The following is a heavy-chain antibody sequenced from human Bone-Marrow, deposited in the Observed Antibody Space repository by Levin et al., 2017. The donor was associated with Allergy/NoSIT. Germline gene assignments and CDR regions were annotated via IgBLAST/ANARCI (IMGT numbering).Heavy chain of an antibody. CDR3: ARARATSNWFDP. J-gene: IGHJ5*02. CDR2: LHYSGST. CDR1: GGSVSSSIHY. Sequence: SETLSLTCTVSGGSVSSSIHYWGWIRQPPGKGLEWVGNLHYSGSTYYNPSLESRVAISVDTSKNQFSLKLSSVTAADTAVYYCARARATSNWFDPWGQGTLVTVAS. V-gene: IGHV4-39*01.